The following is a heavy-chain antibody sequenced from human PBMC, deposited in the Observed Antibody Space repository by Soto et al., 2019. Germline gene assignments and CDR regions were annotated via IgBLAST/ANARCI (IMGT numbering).Heavy chain of an antibody. J-gene: IGHJ4*02. V-gene: IGHV4-59*08. D-gene: IGHD3-16*02. Sequence: SETLSLTCTVSGGSISSYYWSWIRQPPGKGLEWIGYIYYSGSTNYNPSLKSRVTISVDTSKNQFSLKLSSVTAADTAVYYCARLYDYIWGSYRYPYYFDYWGQGTLVTVSS. CDR1: GGSISSYY. CDR3: ARLYDYIWGSYRYPYYFDY. CDR2: IYYSGST.